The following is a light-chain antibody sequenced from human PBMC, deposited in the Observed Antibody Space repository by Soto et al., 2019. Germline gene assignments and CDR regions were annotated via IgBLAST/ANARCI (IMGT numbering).Light chain of an antibody. CDR2: EVS. CDR1: SSDVGTYDY. CDR3: SSYTSRHTYV. Sequence: QSVLTQPASVSGSPGQSITISCTGTSSDVGTYDYASWYQQFPGKAPKLIIYEVSYRPSGISHRFSGSKSGNTASLTISGLQAEDEADYHCSSYTSRHTYVFGTGTKVTVL. V-gene: IGLV2-14*01. J-gene: IGLJ1*01.